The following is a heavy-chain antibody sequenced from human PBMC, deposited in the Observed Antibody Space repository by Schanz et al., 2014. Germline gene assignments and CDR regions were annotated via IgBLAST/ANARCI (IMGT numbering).Heavy chain of an antibody. CDR1: GFNFGSHG. V-gene: IGHV3-30*03. D-gene: IGHD2-2*01. Sequence: QVQLVESGGGVVQPGRSLRLSCAASGFNFGSHGMHWVRQAPGKGLEWVAVISYDGSFKNYADSVRGRITMSRDNSKNTVYLQMNSLRPGDTAVYYCARESSNDIVLVPGAVFDHWGQGILVTVSS. J-gene: IGHJ4*02. CDR3: ARESSNDIVLVPGAVFDH. CDR2: ISYDGSFK.